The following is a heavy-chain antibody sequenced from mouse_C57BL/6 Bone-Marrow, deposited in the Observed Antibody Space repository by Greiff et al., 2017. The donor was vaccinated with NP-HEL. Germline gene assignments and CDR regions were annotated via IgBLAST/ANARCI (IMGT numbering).Heavy chain of an antibody. J-gene: IGHJ2*01. Sequence: EVQGVESGGGLVKPGGSLKLSCAASGFTFSSYAMSWVRQTPEKRLEWVATISDGGSYTYYPDNVKGRFTISRDNAKNNLYLQMSHLKSEDTAMYYCARDTDLSFDYWGQGTTLTGSS. CDR3: ARDTDLSFDY. D-gene: IGHD2-3*01. CDR2: ISDGGSYT. V-gene: IGHV5-4*01. CDR1: GFTFSSYA.